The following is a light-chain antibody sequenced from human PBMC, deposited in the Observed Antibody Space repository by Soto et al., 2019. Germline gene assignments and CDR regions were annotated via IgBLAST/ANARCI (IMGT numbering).Light chain of an antibody. CDR2: DTS. CDR3: QQYGSSPGT. CDR1: QSISDSY. J-gene: IGKJ1*01. V-gene: IGKV3-20*01. Sequence: EIVLTHSPGTLSLSPCGRATLSFSASQSISDSYLAWYQQKPGQAPSLLIYDTSSRATGIPDRFSGSGSGTDFALTISRVEPEDCAMYFCQQYGSSPGTFGQGTKVDIK.